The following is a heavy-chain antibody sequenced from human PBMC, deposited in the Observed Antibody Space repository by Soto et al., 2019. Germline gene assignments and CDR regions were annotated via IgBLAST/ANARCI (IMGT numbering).Heavy chain of an antibody. D-gene: IGHD1-26*01. Sequence: QVQLVEPGGGVVQPGRSLRLSCAASGFTFSAYTMHWVRQPPGKGLEWVAVISYDGNNESYTDPVKGRFTVSRDNSKSTLYLQMNSLKSEDTAVYYCARDGYSGRSDGFDIWGQGTMVTVSS. J-gene: IGHJ3*02. V-gene: IGHV3-30-3*01. CDR3: ARDGYSGRSDGFDI. CDR2: ISYDGNNE. CDR1: GFTFSAYT.